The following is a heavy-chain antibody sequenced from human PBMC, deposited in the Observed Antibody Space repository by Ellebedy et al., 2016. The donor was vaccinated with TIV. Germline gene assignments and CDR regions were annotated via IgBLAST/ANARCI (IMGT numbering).Heavy chain of an antibody. Sequence: AASVKVSCKASGYTITSYGIIWVRQAPGQGLEWMGWNSGYSGYTKYSRNYQGRATMPTDTSTSTAYMELRSLISDDTAVYYCARSGGYFPDYWGQGTLVTVSS. CDR2: NSGYSGYT. D-gene: IGHD3-22*01. J-gene: IGHJ4*02. V-gene: IGHV1-18*04. CDR1: GYTITSYG. CDR3: ARSGGYFPDY.